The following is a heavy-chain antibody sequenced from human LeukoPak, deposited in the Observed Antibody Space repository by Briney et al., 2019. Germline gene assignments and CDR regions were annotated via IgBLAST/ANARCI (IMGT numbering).Heavy chain of an antibody. J-gene: IGHJ6*02. CDR3: ARGYCSGGSCWAWYYYYGMDV. CDR2: IYYSGST. D-gene: IGHD2-15*01. Sequence: PSETLSLTCTVSGVSISSSIYYWDWIRQPPGKGLEWIGSIYYSGSTYYNPSLKSRVTIFVDTSKNQFSRKLSSVTAADTAVYYCARGYCSGGSCWAWYYYYGMDVWGQGTTVTVSS. V-gene: IGHV4-39*01. CDR1: GVSISSSIYY.